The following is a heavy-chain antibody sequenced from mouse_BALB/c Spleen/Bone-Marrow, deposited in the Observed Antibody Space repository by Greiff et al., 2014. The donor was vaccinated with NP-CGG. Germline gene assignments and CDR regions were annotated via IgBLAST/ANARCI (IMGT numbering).Heavy chain of an antibody. CDR2: ISSGGNYT. J-gene: IGHJ4*01. CDR3: ARDRGVQGYAMDY. V-gene: IGHV5-9-4*01. D-gene: IGHD2-14*01. Sequence: DVKLVESGGGLVKPGGSLKLSCAASGFTFSSYAMSWVRQSPEKRLEWVAEISSGGNYTYYPDTVTGRFTISRDDAKNNLYLQMSSLKSEDTAMYYCARDRGVQGYAMDYWGQGTSVTVSS. CDR1: GFTFSSYA.